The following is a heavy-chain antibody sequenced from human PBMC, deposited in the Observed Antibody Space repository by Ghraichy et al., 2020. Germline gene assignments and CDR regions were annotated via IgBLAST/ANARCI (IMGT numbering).Heavy chain of an antibody. D-gene: IGHD6-25*01. CDR1: GFTFSSYD. Sequence: GSLRLSCAASGFTFSSYDINWVRQAPGEGLEWVSIISGSGDNTYYADSVKGRFTISRDNSKNTLYLQMNSLRAEDTAVYFCAKSFFRSGGYGRAFDIWGQGTMVTVTS. CDR2: ISGSGDNT. V-gene: IGHV3-23*01. J-gene: IGHJ3*02. CDR3: AKSFFRSGGYGRAFDI.